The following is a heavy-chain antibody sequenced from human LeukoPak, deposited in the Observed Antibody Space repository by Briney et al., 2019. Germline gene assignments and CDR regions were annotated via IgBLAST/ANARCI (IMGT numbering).Heavy chain of an antibody. J-gene: IGHJ2*01. Sequence: GRSLRLSCAASGFTFSSYAMHWVRQAPGKGLEWVAVISYDGSNKYYADSVKGRFTISRDNSKNTLYLQMNSLRAGDTAVYYCARDINWYFDLWGRGTLVTVSS. CDR1: GFTFSSYA. CDR2: ISYDGSNK. CDR3: ARDINWYFDL. V-gene: IGHV3-30-3*01.